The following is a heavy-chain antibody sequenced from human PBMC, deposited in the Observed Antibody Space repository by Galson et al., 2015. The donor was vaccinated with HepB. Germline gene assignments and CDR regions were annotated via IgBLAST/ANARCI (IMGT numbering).Heavy chain of an antibody. J-gene: IGHJ4*02. D-gene: IGHD3-10*01. CDR3: ARGERVLLWFGESRTSRFDY. CDR2: IDPSDSYT. CDR1: GYSFTSYW. V-gene: IGHV5-10-1*01. Sequence: QSGAEVKKPGESLRISCKGSGYSFTSYWISWVRQMPGKGLEWMGRIDPSDSYTNYSPSFQGHVTISADKSISTAYLQWSSLKASDTAMYYCARGERVLLWFGESRTSRFDYWGQGTLVTVSS.